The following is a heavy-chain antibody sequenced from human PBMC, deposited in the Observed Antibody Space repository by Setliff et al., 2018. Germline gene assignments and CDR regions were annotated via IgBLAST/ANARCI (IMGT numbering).Heavy chain of an antibody. Sequence: NPSETLSLTCAVSGDSVTSHYWSWIRQPPGKGLEWIGFIFYSGDTNSNPSLKSRVTMSVDTSKNQFSLKLNSVTAADTATYYCARDRSYYASGSFTKWFDYWGQGALVTVSS. CDR1: GDSVTSHY. CDR3: ARDRSYYASGSFTKWFDY. CDR2: IFYSGDT. J-gene: IGHJ4*02. D-gene: IGHD3-10*01. V-gene: IGHV4-59*02.